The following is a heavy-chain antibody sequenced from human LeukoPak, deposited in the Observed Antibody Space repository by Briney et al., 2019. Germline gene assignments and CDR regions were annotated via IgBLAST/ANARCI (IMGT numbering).Heavy chain of an antibody. D-gene: IGHD1-26*01. Sequence: GASVKVSCKASGYTFTGYYIRWVRQAPGQGLEWMGWINPNSGGTNYAQKFQGRVTMTRDTSISTTHMELNRLRSDDTAVYYCARGDVVGTTAFFPFDIWGQGTMVTVSS. V-gene: IGHV1-2*02. CDR1: GYTFTGYY. CDR2: INPNSGGT. J-gene: IGHJ3*02. CDR3: ARGDVVGTTAFFPFDI.